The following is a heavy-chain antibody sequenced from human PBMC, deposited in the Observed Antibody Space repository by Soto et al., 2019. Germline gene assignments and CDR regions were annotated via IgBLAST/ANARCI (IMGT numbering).Heavy chain of an antibody. J-gene: IGHJ3*02. V-gene: IGHV4-31*03. Sequence: PSENLSLTCTVSGGSISSGGYYWSWIRQHPGKGLEWIGYIYYSGSTYYNPSLRSRVTISVDRSKNQFCLKLSSVTATDTAVYYCGRDRCYCTSGVSYTTGLDILGPGTMVTV. CDR3: GRDRCYCTSGVSYTTGLDI. D-gene: IGHD2-8*01. CDR2: IYYSGST. CDR1: GGSISSGGYY.